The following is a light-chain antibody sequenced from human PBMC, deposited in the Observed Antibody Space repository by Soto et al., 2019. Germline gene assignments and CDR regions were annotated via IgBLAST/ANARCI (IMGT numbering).Light chain of an antibody. CDR3: QQRSNWPPIT. Sequence: EIVLTQSPATLSLSPGERATLSCRASQSVSSYLAWYQQKPGQAPRLLIYDASNRATGIPARFSGSGSGTDFTRTISSLGPEDFAVYYCQQRSNWPPITFGQGTRLEIK. J-gene: IGKJ5*01. CDR1: QSVSSY. V-gene: IGKV3-11*01. CDR2: DAS.